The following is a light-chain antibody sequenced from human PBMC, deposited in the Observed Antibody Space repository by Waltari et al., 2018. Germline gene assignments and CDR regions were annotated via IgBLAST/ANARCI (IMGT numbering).Light chain of an antibody. CDR2: EAS. J-gene: IGLJ1*01. V-gene: IGLV2-8*01. CDR3: SSYAGSSNFV. CDR1: SSDVVGYKY. Sequence: QSALTQPPSASGSPGQSVTISCTGTSSDVVGYKYVSWYKQLPGQATRLIIYEASERPSGVPVRFSGSKSGNTASLTVSGLQAEDEADYYCSSYAGSSNFVFGTGTKVTVL.